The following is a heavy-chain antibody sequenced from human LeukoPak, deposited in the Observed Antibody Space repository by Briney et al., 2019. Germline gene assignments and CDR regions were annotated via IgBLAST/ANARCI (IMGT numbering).Heavy chain of an antibody. D-gene: IGHD4-17*01. Sequence: SVKVSCKASGGTFTSYAISWVRQGPGPGLEWMGGIIPIFGTANYAQKFQGRVTITADESTGTAYMELRSLRSEDTAVYYCARNCDYCLDSWGQGTLVTVSS. CDR2: IIPIFGTA. CDR3: ARNCDYCLDS. V-gene: IGHV1-69*13. J-gene: IGHJ4*02. CDR1: GGTFTSYA.